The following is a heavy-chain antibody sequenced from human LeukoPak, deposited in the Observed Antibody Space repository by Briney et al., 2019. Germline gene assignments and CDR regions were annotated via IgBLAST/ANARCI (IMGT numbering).Heavy chain of an antibody. CDR2: FYFSGSS. CDR1: SVSINGYY. D-gene: IGHD2-8*01. CDR3: AREVNEKHDAFDM. V-gene: IGHV4-4*07. Sequence: SETLSLTCSVSSVSINGYYWSWIRQSAGKGLEWLGRFYFSGSSDYNPSLKSRVSMSIDTSQNHFYLRLTSVTAADTGVYFCAREVNEKHDAFDMWGQGTMVTVSS. J-gene: IGHJ3*02.